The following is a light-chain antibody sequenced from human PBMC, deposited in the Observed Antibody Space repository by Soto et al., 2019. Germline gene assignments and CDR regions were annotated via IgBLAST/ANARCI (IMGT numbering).Light chain of an antibody. Sequence: EIVLTPSPGTLSLSPGERPTLSCRASQSVSNNYLAWYQQKPGQAPRLLIYGASNRATGIPDRFSGSGSGTDFTLTISRLEPEDFAVYYCQQYGSSGTFGQGTKVDI. CDR1: QSVSNNY. J-gene: IGKJ1*01. V-gene: IGKV3-20*01. CDR2: GAS. CDR3: QQYGSSGT.